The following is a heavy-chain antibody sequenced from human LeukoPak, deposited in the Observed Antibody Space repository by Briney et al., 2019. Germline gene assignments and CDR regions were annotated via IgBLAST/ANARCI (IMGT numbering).Heavy chain of an antibody. D-gene: IGHD6-19*01. Sequence: GGSLRPSCAASGFRFDDHGMSWVRHAPGKGLEWVSGINWNGGSTGYGDSVKGRFTISRDNAKNSLYLQMNSLRAEDTALYYCAGGDRNGWYFDYWGQGILVTVSS. CDR3: AGGDRNGWYFDY. CDR2: INWNGGST. J-gene: IGHJ4*02. CDR1: GFRFDDHG. V-gene: IGHV3-20*04.